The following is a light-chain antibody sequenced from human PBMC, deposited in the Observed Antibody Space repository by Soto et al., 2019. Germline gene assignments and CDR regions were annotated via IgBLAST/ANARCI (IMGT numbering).Light chain of an antibody. Sequence: QSGLNQPASVSGSPGQWITISCAGTSSDVGGYNYVSWYQQHPGKAPKLMIYDVGSRPSGVSNRFSGSKSGNTASLTISGLQAEDEADYYCSSYTSSNTEVFGTGTKVTVL. CDR1: SSDVGGYNY. CDR2: DVG. CDR3: SSYTSSNTEV. V-gene: IGLV2-14*01. J-gene: IGLJ1*01.